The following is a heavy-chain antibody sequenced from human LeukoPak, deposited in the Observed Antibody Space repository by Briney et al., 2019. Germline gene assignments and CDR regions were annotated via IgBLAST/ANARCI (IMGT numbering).Heavy chain of an antibody. CDR1: GFTFSSYE. V-gene: IGHV3-48*03. CDR3: AELGITMIGGV. Sequence: GGSLRLSCAASGFTFSSYEMNWVRQAPGKGREWVSYISSSGSTIYYADSVKGRFTISRDNAKNSLYLQMNSLRTEDTAVYYCAELGITMIGGVWGKGTTVTISS. D-gene: IGHD3-10*02. J-gene: IGHJ6*04. CDR2: ISSSGSTI.